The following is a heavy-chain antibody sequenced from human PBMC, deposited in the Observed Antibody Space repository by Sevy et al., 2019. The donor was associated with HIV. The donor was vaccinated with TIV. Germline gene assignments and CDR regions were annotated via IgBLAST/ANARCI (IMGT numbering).Heavy chain of an antibody. CDR1: GGSISSYY. D-gene: IGHD3-10*01. V-gene: IGHV4-4*07. Sequence: SETLSLTCTVSGGSISSYYWSWIRQPAGKGLEWIGRIYTSGSTNYNPSLKSRVTMSVDTSKNQFSLKLSTVTAADTAVYYCARDKEDYYGSGVEGNFDYWGQGTLVTVSS. J-gene: IGHJ4*02. CDR2: IYTSGST. CDR3: ARDKEDYYGSGVEGNFDY.